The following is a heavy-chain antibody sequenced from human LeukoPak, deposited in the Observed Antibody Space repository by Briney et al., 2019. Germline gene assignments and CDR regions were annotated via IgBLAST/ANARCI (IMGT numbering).Heavy chain of an antibody. Sequence: PSETLSLTCTVSGASFHDTTYYWAWFRQPPGKGLEWIASIYFSETKYNPSLKSRITISGDTSKNQFSLKLTSVTATDTAVYYCASPSKLVLSRGAFDIWGQGTMVTVSA. CDR1: GASFHDTTYY. CDR2: IYFSET. J-gene: IGHJ3*02. CDR3: ASPSKLVLSRGAFDI. D-gene: IGHD3-10*01. V-gene: IGHV4-39*01.